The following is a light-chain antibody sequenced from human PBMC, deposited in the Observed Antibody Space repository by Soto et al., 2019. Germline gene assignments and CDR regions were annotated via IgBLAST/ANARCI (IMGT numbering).Light chain of an antibody. CDR3: QHYNSYSEA. V-gene: IGKV1-5*03. CDR2: KAS. CDR1: QTISIW. J-gene: IGKJ1*01. Sequence: IQLTQSTSTLSGSLGVRVTITCGASQTISIWLAWYQQKPGKAPKLLIYKASTLKSGVPSRFSGSGSGTEFTLTISSLQPDDFATYYCQHYNSYSEAFGQGTKVDIK.